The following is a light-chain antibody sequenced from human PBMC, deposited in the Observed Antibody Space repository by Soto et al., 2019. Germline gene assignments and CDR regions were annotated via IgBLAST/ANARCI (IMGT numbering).Light chain of an antibody. CDR3: QQYGSSGWT. V-gene: IGKV3-20*01. Sequence: EIVLSRSPATLSLSKRERATLSCRASQSVSSYLAWYQQKPGQAPRLLIYDASNRATGIPDRFSGSGSGTDFTLTISRLEPEDFAVYYCQQYGSSGWTFGQGTKVAIK. CDR2: DAS. CDR1: QSVSSY. J-gene: IGKJ1*01.